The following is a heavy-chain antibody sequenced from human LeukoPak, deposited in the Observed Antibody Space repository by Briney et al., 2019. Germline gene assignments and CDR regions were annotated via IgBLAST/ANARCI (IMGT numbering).Heavy chain of an antibody. J-gene: IGHJ4*02. Sequence: ASVKVSCKASGYTFTGYYMHWVRQAPGQGLEWMGRINPNSGGTNYAQKFQGRVTMTRDTSISTAYMELSRLRSDDTAVYYCARVSFDLEWYGDWGQGTLVTVSS. CDR3: ARVSFDLEWYGD. V-gene: IGHV1-2*06. CDR2: INPNSGGT. CDR1: GYTFTGYY. D-gene: IGHD3-3*01.